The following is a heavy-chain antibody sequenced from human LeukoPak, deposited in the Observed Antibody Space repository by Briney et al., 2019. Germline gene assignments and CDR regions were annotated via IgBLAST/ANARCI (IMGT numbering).Heavy chain of an antibody. J-gene: IGHJ6*03. V-gene: IGHV3-21*01. CDR1: GFTFKNYA. CDR3: ARDPGRYGSGKYFLDYYYMDV. D-gene: IGHD3-10*01. CDR2: ISSSSSYI. Sequence: GGSLRLSCATSGFTFKNYAMNWVRQAPGKGLEWVSSISSSSSYIYYADSVKGRFTIPRDNAKNSLYLQMNSLRAEDTAVYYCARDPGRYGSGKYFLDYYYMDVWGKGTTVTISS.